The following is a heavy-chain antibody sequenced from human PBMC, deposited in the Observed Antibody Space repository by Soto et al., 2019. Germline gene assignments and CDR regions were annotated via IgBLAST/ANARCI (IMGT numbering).Heavy chain of an antibody. D-gene: IGHD1-7*01. Sequence: QVQLVQSGAEVKKPGASVKVSCKALGYTFTSYEINWVRQAPGQGFEGLGWMNLNSGNTGYAQKFQGRVTRTRNTSISTAYMELSSLRSEDTAVYYCARGGRLELSTVYYMDVWGKGTTVTVSS. CDR2: MNLNSGNT. CDR3: ARGGRLELSTVYYMDV. J-gene: IGHJ6*03. CDR1: GYTFTSYE. V-gene: IGHV1-8*01.